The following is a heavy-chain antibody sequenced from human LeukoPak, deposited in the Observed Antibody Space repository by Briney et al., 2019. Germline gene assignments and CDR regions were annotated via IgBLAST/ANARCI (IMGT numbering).Heavy chain of an antibody. CDR2: IIPIFGTA. D-gene: IGHD6-19*01. V-gene: IGHV1-69*13. Sequence: SVKVSCKASGGTFSSYAISWVRQAPGQGLEWMGGIIPIFGTANYAQKFQGRVTITVDESTSTAYMELSSLRSEDTAVYYCARARLLLDGCGWYPYLWGQGTLVTVSS. J-gene: IGHJ5*02. CDR1: GGTFSSYA. CDR3: ARARLLLDGCGWYPYL.